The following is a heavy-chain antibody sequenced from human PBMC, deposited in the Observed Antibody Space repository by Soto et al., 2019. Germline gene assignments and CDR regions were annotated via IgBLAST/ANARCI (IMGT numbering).Heavy chain of an antibody. D-gene: IGHD1-26*01. V-gene: IGHV3-9*01. CDR1: GFTFDDYA. CDR3: KKDQGMGEWGSSLAC. J-gene: IGHJ4*02. Sequence: GGALRLSCAAAGFTFDDYAMHWVRQAPGKGLEWVSGISWNSGSIGYADSVKGRFTISRDNAKNSLYLQMNSLRAEDTALYYCKKDQGMGEWGSSLACGGKGTGVPVSS. CDR2: ISWNSGSI.